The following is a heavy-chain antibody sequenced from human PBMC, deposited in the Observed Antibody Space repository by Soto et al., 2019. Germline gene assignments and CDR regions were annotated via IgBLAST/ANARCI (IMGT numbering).Heavy chain of an antibody. CDR2: ISGYNGNR. CDR3: ARSETYYYASGSYPYNTDV. Sequence: ASVKVSCKASGYTFSSYGISWVRQAPGQGLEWMGWISGYNGNRNYAQNLQGRVTVTTDTSTTTAFMELRSLRSDDTAGYYCARSETYYYASGSYPYNTDVWGQGPTVT. D-gene: IGHD3-10*01. V-gene: IGHV1-18*01. CDR1: GYTFSSYG. J-gene: IGHJ6*02.